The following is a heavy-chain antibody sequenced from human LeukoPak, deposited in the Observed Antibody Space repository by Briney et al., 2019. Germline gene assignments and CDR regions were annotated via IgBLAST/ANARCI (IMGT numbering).Heavy chain of an antibody. CDR3: AKGWLGLFYYYALDV. V-gene: IGHV3-23*01. Sequence: PGGSLRLSCAASGFTFSSYAMTWVRQAPGKGLEWVSGISGSDGTTYYADFAKGRFTISRDNSKNTLYLQISSLRAEDTAVYYCAKGWLGLFYYYALDVWGQGTTVTVSS. CDR2: ISGSDGTT. D-gene: IGHD5-24*01. CDR1: GFTFSSYA. J-gene: IGHJ6*02.